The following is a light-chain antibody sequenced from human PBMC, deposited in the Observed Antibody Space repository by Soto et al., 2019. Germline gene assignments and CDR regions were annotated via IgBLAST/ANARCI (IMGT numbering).Light chain of an antibody. V-gene: IGLV1-47*02. CDR3: AAWDDSLNAYV. CDR2: LDT. CDR1: SSNIGTFY. J-gene: IGLJ1*01. Sequence: QSVLTQPPSAASTPGQRVTLSCSGSSSNIGTFYVYWYQHLPGMAPRLLIYLDTQRPSGVPDRFSGSKSGTSASLAISGLRSEDEGNYYCAAWDDSLNAYVFGTGTKVTVL.